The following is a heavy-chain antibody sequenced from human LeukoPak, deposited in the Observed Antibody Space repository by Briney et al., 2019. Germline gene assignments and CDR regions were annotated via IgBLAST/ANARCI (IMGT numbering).Heavy chain of an antibody. V-gene: IGHV3-7*01. D-gene: IGHD2-2*01. CDR2: IRQDGGDK. CDR1: GFTFSSYW. Sequence: GGSLRLSCAASGFTFSSYWMSWVRQAPGKGLEWVANIRQDGGDKNYVDSVKGRFTISRDNAKNSVYLQMNSLRVEDTAVYYCGTFGRSASWDHWGQGTLVTVSS. J-gene: IGHJ4*02. CDR3: GTFGRSASWDH.